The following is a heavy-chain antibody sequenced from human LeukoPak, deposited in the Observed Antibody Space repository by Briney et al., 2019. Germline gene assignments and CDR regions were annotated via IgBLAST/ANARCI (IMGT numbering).Heavy chain of an antibody. CDR2: ISGSGGST. Sequence: SGGSLRLSCAASGFTFSSYAMSWVRQAPGKGLEWVSAISGSGGSTYYADSVKGRFTISRDNSKNTLYLQMNSLRAEDTAVYYCAKAYYYDSSGSDDAFDIWGQGTMVTVSS. D-gene: IGHD3-22*01. J-gene: IGHJ3*02. CDR1: GFTFSSYA. CDR3: AKAYYYDSSGSDDAFDI. V-gene: IGHV3-23*01.